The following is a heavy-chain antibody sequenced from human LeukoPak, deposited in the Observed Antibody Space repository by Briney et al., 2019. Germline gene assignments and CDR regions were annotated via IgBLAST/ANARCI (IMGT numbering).Heavy chain of an antibody. CDR3: AKYGVGSTYFDY. Sequence: SETLSLTCTASGASISSYYWSWIRQTPGKGLEWIGYISYTGSTDYNPSLKSRVTVSADSSKNDFSLKLTSVTAADTAVYYCAKYGVGSTYFDYWGQGILVTVSS. CDR2: ISYTGST. J-gene: IGHJ4*02. V-gene: IGHV4-59*01. D-gene: IGHD1-26*01. CDR1: GASISSYY.